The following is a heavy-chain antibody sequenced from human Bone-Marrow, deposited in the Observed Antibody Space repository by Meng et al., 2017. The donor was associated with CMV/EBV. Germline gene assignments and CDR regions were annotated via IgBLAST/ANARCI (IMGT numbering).Heavy chain of an antibody. CDR2: ISSSSSTI. Sequence: GESLKISYAASGFTFSSYSMNWVRQAPGKGLEWVSYISSSSSTIYYADSVKGRFTISRDNAKNSLYLQMNSLRAEDTAVYYCARDHDYWGQGTLVTVSS. CDR1: GFTFSSYS. V-gene: IGHV3-48*04. CDR3: ARDHDY. J-gene: IGHJ4*02.